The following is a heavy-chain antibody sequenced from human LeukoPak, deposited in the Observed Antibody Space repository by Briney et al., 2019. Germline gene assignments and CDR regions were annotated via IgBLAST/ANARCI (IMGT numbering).Heavy chain of an antibody. D-gene: IGHD6-19*01. V-gene: IGHV1-8*01. J-gene: IGHJ6*03. Sequence: ASVKVSCKASGYTFTSYDINWVRQATGQGLEWMGWMNPNSGNTGYAQKFQGRVTITRNTSISTAYMELSSLRSEDTAVYYCARMGSGWYYGDYYYYMDVWGKGTTVTVSS. CDR2: MNPNSGNT. CDR1: GYTFTSYD. CDR3: ARMGSGWYYGDYYYYMDV.